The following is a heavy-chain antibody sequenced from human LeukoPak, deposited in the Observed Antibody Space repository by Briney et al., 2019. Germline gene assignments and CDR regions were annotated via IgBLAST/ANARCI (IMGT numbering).Heavy chain of an antibody. CDR2: MSADNGDT. CDR3: ARPLYYGSGSYSDY. CDR1: GYSLITYG. J-gene: IGHJ4*02. Sequence: ASVKVSCKASGYSLITYGMSWVRQAPGQGLEWMGWMSADNGDTNYAQKLQGRLTMTTDTSTSTAYMELRSLRSDDTAVYYCARPLYYGSGSYSDYWGQGTLVTVSS. V-gene: IGHV1-18*04. D-gene: IGHD3-10*01.